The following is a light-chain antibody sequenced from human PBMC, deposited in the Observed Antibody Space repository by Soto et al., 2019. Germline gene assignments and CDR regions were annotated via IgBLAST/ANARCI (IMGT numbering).Light chain of an antibody. V-gene: IGKV1-5*03. CDR2: KAS. CDR1: QSISSW. J-gene: IGKJ2*01. Sequence: DIQMTQSPSTLSASVGDRVTITCRASQSISSWLAWYQQKPGKAPKLLIYKASSLESGVPSRFSGRGSGTEFTLTISSLQPDDFATYYCQQYNSYSHTFGQGTKLEIK. CDR3: QQYNSYSHT.